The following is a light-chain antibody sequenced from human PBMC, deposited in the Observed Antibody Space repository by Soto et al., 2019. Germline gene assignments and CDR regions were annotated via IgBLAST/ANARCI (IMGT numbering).Light chain of an antibody. V-gene: IGKV3-15*01. CDR1: QSVSSN. J-gene: IGKJ3*01. CDR2: GAS. CDR3: QQYNNWPFT. Sequence: MTQAPAAMSVSPGATATLFCRASQSVSSNLAWYQQKPGQAPRLLIYGASTRATGIPVRFSGSGSGTEFTLTISSLQSEDFAVYYCQQYNNWPFTFGPGTKVDIK.